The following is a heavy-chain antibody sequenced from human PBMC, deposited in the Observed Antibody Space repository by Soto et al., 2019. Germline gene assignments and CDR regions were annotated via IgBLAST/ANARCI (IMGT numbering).Heavy chain of an antibody. D-gene: IGHD4-17*01. CDR3: ARILRSPYPRWFDP. J-gene: IGHJ5*02. CDR2: IFSNDEK. CDR1: GFSLSNARLG. V-gene: IGHV2-26*01. Sequence: QVTLKESGPVLVKPTETLTLTCTVSGFSLSNARLGVRWIRQPPGKALEWLAHIFSNDEKSYSTSLKSRLTISKDTSKGQVVLTMTNMDPVDTATYYCARILRSPYPRWFDPWGQGTLVTVSS.